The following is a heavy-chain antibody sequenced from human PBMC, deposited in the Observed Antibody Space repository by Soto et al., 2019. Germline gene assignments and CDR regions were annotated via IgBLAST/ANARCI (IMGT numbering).Heavy chain of an antibody. J-gene: IGHJ6*02. D-gene: IGHD3-22*01. CDR2: IDWDDDK. V-gene: IGHV2-70*01. CDR3: ARLTYYYHSSGYQIYYYGMDV. CDR1: GFSLSTSGMC. Sequence: SVPTLVNPTQTLTLTCTFSGFSLSTSGMCVSWIRQPPGKALEWLALIDWDDDKYYSTSLKTRLTISKDTSKNQVVLTMTNMEHVETATYYCARLTYYYHSSGYQIYYYGMDVWGQGTTVKVS.